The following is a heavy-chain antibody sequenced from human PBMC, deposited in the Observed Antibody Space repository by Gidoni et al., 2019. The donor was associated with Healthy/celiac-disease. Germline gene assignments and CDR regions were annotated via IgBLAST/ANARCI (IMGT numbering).Heavy chain of an antibody. CDR2: IYYIGST. Sequence: QVQLQESGPGLVKPSATLSLTCTVSGVSISRYYWSWIRQPPGKGLECIGSIYYIGSTHYTPSLKSRVTISVDTSKNQFSLKLSSVTAADTAVYYCARDRRTPLLDYYGMDVWGQGTTVTVSS. CDR3: ARDRRTPLLDYYGMDV. J-gene: IGHJ6*02. V-gene: IGHV4-59*01. CDR1: GVSISRYY.